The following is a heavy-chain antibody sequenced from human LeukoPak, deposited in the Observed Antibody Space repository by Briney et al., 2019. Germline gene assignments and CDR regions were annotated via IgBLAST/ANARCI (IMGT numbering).Heavy chain of an antibody. CDR3: AQGALGGYEPPDY. CDR1: GFTFDDYA. D-gene: IGHD6-25*01. CDR2: ISWKSGSI. J-gene: IGHJ4*02. Sequence: SGRSLRLSCAASGFTFDDYAMHWVRQAPGKGLEWVSSISWKSGSIDYADSVKGRFTISRDNAKNSLYLQMSSLRLEDTALYYCAQGALGGYEPPDYWGQGILVTVSS. V-gene: IGHV3-9*01.